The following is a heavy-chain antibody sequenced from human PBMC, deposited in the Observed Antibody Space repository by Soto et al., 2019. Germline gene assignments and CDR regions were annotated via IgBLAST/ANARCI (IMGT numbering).Heavy chain of an antibody. Sequence: QVQLQESGPGLVKPSGTLSLTCAVSSGSISSSNWWSWVRQPPGKGREWIGEIYHSGSTNYNPSLKIRVTISVDKSKNQFSLKLSSVTAADTAVYYCARASGDPYYYYYYMDVWGKGTTVTVSS. CDR1: SGSISSSNW. V-gene: IGHV4-4*02. D-gene: IGHD4-17*01. J-gene: IGHJ6*03. CDR2: IYHSGST. CDR3: ARASGDPYYYYYYMDV.